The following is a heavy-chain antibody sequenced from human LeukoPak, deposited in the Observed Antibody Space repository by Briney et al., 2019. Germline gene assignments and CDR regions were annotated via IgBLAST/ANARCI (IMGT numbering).Heavy chain of an antibody. CDR2: ISSSSSYM. V-gene: IGHV3-21*06. CDR1: GFTFISYT. Sequence: GGSLRLSCAASGFTFISYTMNWVCQAPGKGLEWVSSISSSSSYMYYADSVKGRFTISRDNAKNSLYLQMNSLRAEDTAVYYCARDRDVPAIGMDVWGQGTTVTVSS. J-gene: IGHJ6*02. CDR3: ARDRDVPAIGMDV.